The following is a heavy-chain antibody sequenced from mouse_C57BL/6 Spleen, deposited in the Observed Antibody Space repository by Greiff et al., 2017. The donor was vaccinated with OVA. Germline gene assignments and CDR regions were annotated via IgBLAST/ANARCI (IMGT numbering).Heavy chain of an antibody. J-gene: IGHJ2*01. CDR3: AGDYDVGYFDY. CDR1: GYTFTSYG. CDR2: IYPRSGNT. V-gene: IGHV1-81*01. Sequence: ESGAELARPGASVKLSCKASGYTFTSYGISWVKQRTGQGLEWIGEIYPRSGNTYYNEKFKGKATLTADKSSSTAYMELRSLTSEDSAVYFCAGDYDVGYFDYWGQGTTLTVSS. D-gene: IGHD2-4*01.